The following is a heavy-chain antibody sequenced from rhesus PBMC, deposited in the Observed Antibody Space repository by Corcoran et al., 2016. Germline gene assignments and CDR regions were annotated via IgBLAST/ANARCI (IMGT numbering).Heavy chain of an antibody. V-gene: IGHV4S14*01. CDR2: VYGSGGSN. J-gene: IGHJ2*01. D-gene: IGHD5-42*01. CDR3: ARVGSSWSEWDTVGTEWYFDL. Sequence: QVQLQESGPGLVKPSETLSLTCAVSGYSTSSGYYWGWIRQPPGTGLDWIGSVYGSGGSNYLTPSLKSRVTLSVDTSKNQFSLKLSSVTAADTAVYYCARVGSSWSEWDTVGTEWYFDLWGPGTPITISS. CDR1: GYSTSSGYY.